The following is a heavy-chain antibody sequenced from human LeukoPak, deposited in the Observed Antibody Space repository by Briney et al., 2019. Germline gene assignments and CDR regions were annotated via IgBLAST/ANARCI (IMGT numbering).Heavy chain of an antibody. J-gene: IGHJ4*02. V-gene: IGHV4-61*01. CDR3: ARALEQPSRFFDY. D-gene: IGHD3-16*01. CDR2: IYYSGST. Sequence: PSETLSLTCTVSGGSISSSSYYWSWIRQPPGKGLEWIGYIYYSGSTNYNPSLKSRVTISVDTYKNQFSLKLSSVTAADTAVYYCARALEQPSRFFDYWGQGALVTVSS. CDR1: GGSISSSSYY.